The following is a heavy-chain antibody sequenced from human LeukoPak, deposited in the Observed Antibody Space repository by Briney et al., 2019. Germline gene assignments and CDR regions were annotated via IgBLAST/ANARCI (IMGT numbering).Heavy chain of an antibody. V-gene: IGHV4-39*01. J-gene: IGHJ5*02. Sequence: SETLSLTCTVSGGSISTSSYYWGWVRQPPGKGLEWIGTIYYSGSTYYNPSLKSRVTISVDTSKNQFSLKLTSVTAADTAVYYCARPVPSRLGWFDPWGQGTLVTVSS. D-gene: IGHD1-1*01. CDR1: GGSISTSSYY. CDR3: ARPVPSRLGWFDP. CDR2: IYYSGST.